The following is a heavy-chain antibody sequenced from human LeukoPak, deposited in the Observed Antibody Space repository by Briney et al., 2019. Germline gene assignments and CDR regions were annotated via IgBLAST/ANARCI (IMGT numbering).Heavy chain of an antibody. D-gene: IGHD6-19*01. CDR1: GFTFDDYT. J-gene: IGHJ6*02. CDR3: AKDLGVVAGPAGDYYYYGMDV. CDR2: ISWDGGST. V-gene: IGHV3-43*01. Sequence: HTGGSLRLSCAASGFTFDDYTMHWVRQAPGKGLEWVSLISWDGGSTYYADSVKGRFTISRDNSKNSLYLQMNSLRTEDTALYYCAKDLGVVAGPAGDYYYYGMDVWGQGTTVTVSS.